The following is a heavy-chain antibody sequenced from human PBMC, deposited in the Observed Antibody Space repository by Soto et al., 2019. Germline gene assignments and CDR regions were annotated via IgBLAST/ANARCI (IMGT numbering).Heavy chain of an antibody. CDR3: AREYAFSSDY. Sequence: SETLSLTCIVSGGSMRSYYWSWIRQPPGKGLEWIGYIHDSGITDYNPSLKSRATISIDTFRNQISLNLHSVTAADTAVYYCAREYAFSSDYWGQGTVVTVS. D-gene: IGHD2-2*01. V-gene: IGHV4-59*01. CDR1: GGSMRSYY. CDR2: IHDSGIT. J-gene: IGHJ4*02.